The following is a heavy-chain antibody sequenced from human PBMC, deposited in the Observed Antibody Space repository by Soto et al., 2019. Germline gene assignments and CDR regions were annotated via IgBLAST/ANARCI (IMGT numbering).Heavy chain of an antibody. CDR3: ARDSSAGTIYYYYYMDV. Sequence: GGSLRLSCAASGFTFSSYSMNWVRQAPGKGLEWVSYISSSSSTIYYADSVKGRFTISRDNAKNSLYLQMNSLRAEDTAVYYCARDSSAGTIYYYYYMDVWGKGTTVTVSS. CDR2: ISSSSSTI. CDR1: GFTFSSYS. D-gene: IGHD1-1*01. V-gene: IGHV3-48*01. J-gene: IGHJ6*03.